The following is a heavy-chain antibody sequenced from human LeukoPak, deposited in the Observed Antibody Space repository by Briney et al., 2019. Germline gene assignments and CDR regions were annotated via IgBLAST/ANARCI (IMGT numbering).Heavy chain of an antibody. J-gene: IGHJ5*02. CDR1: GYTFTGYY. D-gene: IGHD5-18*01. Sequence: ASVKVSCKASGYTFTGYYMHWVRQAPGQGLEWMGWINTNTGNPTYAQGFTGRFVFSLDTSVSTAYLQISSLKAEDTAVYYCARDTAMVRAWFDPWGQGTLVTVSS. V-gene: IGHV7-4-1*02. CDR3: ARDTAMVRAWFDP. CDR2: INTNTGNP.